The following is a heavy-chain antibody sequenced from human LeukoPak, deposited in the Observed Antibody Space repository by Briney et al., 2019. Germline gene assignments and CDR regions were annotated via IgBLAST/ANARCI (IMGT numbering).Heavy chain of an antibody. Sequence: PSGTLSLTCAVSGGSTSSGNWWSWVRQPPGRGLEWIGEIYHSGSTNYNPSLKSRVTISVDKSKNQFSLNLSSVTAAATAVYYCTRATTVATEVYWGQGTLVTVSS. CDR3: TRATTVATEVY. V-gene: IGHV4-4*02. CDR2: IYHSGST. J-gene: IGHJ4*02. CDR1: GGSTSSGNW. D-gene: IGHD4-11*01.